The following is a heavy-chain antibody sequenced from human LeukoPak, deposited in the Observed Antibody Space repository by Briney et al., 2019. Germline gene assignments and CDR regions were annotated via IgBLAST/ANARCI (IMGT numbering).Heavy chain of an antibody. J-gene: IGHJ3*02. D-gene: IGHD3-3*01. CDR3: ARGSRPHYDFWSGPPDAFDI. CDR1: GGTFSSYA. V-gene: IGHV1-69*13. CDR2: IIPISGTA. Sequence: SVKVSCKASGGTFSSYAISWVRQAPGQGLEWMGGIIPISGTANYAQKFQGRVTITADESTSTAYMELSSLRSEDTAVYYCARGSRPHYDFWSGPPDAFDIWGQGTMVTVSS.